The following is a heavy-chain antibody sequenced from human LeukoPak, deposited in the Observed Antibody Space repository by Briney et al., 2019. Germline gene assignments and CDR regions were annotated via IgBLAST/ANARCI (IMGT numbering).Heavy chain of an antibody. Sequence: SETLSLTCTVSGGSISNYYWSWIRQPAGKGLEWIGRIYTSGSTNYNPSLKSRVTMSVDTSKNQFSLKLSSVTAADTAVYYCARVGNTFITGTRLFDYWGQGTLVTVSS. D-gene: IGHD1-7*01. CDR2: IYTSGST. V-gene: IGHV4-4*07. CDR1: GGSISNYY. CDR3: ARVGNTFITGTRLFDY. J-gene: IGHJ4*02.